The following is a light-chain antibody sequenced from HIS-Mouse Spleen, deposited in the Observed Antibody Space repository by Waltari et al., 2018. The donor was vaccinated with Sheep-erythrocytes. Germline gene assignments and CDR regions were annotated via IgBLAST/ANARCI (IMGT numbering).Light chain of an antibody. V-gene: IGLV3-10*01. J-gene: IGLJ3*02. Sequence: SYELTQPPSVSVSPGQTARITFSGDALPKKYAYWYQQKSGQAPVLVIYEDSKRPSGVHGRFSCSTSGTMATLTISGAQVEDEADYYCYSTDSSGNHWVFGGGTKLTVL. CDR2: EDS. CDR1: ALPKKY. CDR3: YSTDSSGNHWV.